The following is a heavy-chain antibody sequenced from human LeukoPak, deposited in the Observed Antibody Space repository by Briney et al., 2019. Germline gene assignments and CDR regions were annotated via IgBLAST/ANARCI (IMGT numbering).Heavy chain of an antibody. V-gene: IGHV4-38-2*01. CDR1: GHSISSGHY. CDR2: LYNSGTT. CDR3: ARSYYYDYRQIDY. D-gene: IGHD3-22*01. J-gene: IGHJ4*02. Sequence: SETLSLTCAVSGHSISSGHYWGWIRQPPGKGLEWIGSLYNSGTTYYNPSLKSRVTISVDTSKNQFSLKLSSVTAADTAVFYCARSYYYDYRQIDYWGQGTLVTVSS.